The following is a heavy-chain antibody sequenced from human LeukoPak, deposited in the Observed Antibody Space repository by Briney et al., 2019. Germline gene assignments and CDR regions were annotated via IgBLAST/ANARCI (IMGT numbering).Heavy chain of an antibody. J-gene: IGHJ4*02. CDR3: AREGAFGIAAAHVDY. CDR1: GGSINNYY. CDR2: IYHSGST. V-gene: IGHV4-38-2*02. D-gene: IGHD6-13*01. Sequence: SETLSLTCTVSGGSINNYYWGWLRQPPGKGLEWIGSIYHSGSTYYNPSLKSRVTISVDTSKNQFSLKLSSVTAADTAVYYCAREGAFGIAAAHVDYWGQGTLVTVSS.